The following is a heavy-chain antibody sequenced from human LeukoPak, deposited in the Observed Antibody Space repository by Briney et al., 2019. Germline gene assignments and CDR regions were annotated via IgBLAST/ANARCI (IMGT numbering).Heavy chain of an antibody. J-gene: IGHJ4*02. V-gene: IGHV3-64*01. Sequence: GGSLRLSCAASGFTFSSYAMHWVRQAPGKGLEYVSAISSNGGSTYYANSVKGRFTISRDNSKNTLYLQMGSLRAEDVAVYYCARDISGTGGGYFDYWGQGTLVTVSS. CDR3: ARDISGTGGGYFDY. CDR1: GFTFSSYA. D-gene: IGHD7-27*01. CDR2: ISSNGGST.